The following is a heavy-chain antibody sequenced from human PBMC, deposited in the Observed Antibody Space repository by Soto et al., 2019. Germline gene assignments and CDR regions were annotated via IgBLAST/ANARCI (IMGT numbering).Heavy chain of an antibody. J-gene: IGHJ4*02. CDR3: ARHVYSSSWYGLVGATPGFDY. D-gene: IGHD6-13*01. CDR1: GGSISSSSYY. V-gene: IGHV4-39*01. Sequence: SETLSLTCTVSGGSISSSSYYWGWIRQPPGKGLEWIGSIYYSGSTYYNPSLKSRVTISVDTSKNQFSLKLSSVTAADTAVYYCARHVYSSSWYGLVGATPGFDYWGQGTLVTVSS. CDR2: IYYSGST.